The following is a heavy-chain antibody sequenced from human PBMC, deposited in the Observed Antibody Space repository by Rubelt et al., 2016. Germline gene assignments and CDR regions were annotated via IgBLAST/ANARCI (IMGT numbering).Heavy chain of an antibody. D-gene: IGHD6-13*01. CDR3: ARDRAGSSSWYPVFGAFDI. CDR2: IWYDGSNK. Sequence: QVQLVESGGGVVQPGRSLRLSCAASGFTFSSYGMPWVRQAPGKGLEWVAVIWYDGSNKYYAESVKGRFTISRDNSKNRLYLQMNSLRAEDTAVYYCARDRAGSSSWYPVFGAFDIWGQGTMVTVSS. J-gene: IGHJ3*02. V-gene: IGHV3-33*01. CDR1: GFTFSSYG.